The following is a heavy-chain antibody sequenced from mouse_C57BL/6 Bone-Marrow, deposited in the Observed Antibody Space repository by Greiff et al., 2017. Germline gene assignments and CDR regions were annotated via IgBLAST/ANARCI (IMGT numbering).Heavy chain of an antibody. V-gene: IGHV5-4*01. D-gene: IGHD2-5*01. CDR1: GFTFSSYA. CDR2: ISDGGSYT. CDR3: ARDGAIAYYSTSYAMDY. Sequence: EVQLVESGGGLVKPGGSLKLSCAASGFTFSSYAMSWVRQTPEKRLEWVATISDGGSYTYYPDNVKGRFTIARDKAKNNLYLQMSHLQSEDTAMYYCARDGAIAYYSTSYAMDYWGQGTSVTVSS. J-gene: IGHJ4*01.